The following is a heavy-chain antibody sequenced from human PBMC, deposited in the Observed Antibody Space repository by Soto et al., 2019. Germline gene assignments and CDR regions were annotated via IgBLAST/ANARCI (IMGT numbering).Heavy chain of an antibody. Sequence: QVQLVESGGGVVQPGRSLRLSCAASGFTFSSYAMHWVRQAPGKGLEWVAVISYDGSNKYYADSVKGRFTISRDNSKNTLYLQMNSLRAEDTAVYYCARDRIDFPRDANYYYYGMDVWGQGTTVTVSS. J-gene: IGHJ6*02. CDR1: GFTFSSYA. V-gene: IGHV3-30-3*01. CDR2: ISYDGSNK. D-gene: IGHD2-8*01. CDR3: ARDRIDFPRDANYYYYGMDV.